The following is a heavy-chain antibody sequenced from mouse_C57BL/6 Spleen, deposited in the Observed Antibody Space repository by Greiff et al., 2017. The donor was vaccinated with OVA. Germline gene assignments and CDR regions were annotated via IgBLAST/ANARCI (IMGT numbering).Heavy chain of an antibody. D-gene: IGHD3-2*02. J-gene: IGHJ3*01. CDR2: IYPGSGST. Sequence: QVQLQQPGAELVKPGASVKMSCKASGYTFTSYWITWVQQRPGPGLEWIGDIYPGSGSTNYNEKFKSKVTLTVDTSSSPAYMQLSSLTSEDSAVYYCAGEDQAWFAYWGQGTLVTVSA. V-gene: IGHV1-55*01. CDR3: AGEDQAWFAY. CDR1: GYTFTSYW.